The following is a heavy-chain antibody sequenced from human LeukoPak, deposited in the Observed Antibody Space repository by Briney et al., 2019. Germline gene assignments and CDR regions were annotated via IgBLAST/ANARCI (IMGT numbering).Heavy chain of an antibody. Sequence: GGSLRLSCAASGFTVSSIHMVWVRQAPGKGLEWVSVTYTGGNSYYADSVKGRFTISRDNSKNTLYLQMNSLRAEDTAVYYCARAPDTAMVNDYWGQGTLVTVSS. CDR3: ARAPDTAMVNDY. V-gene: IGHV3-53*01. J-gene: IGHJ4*02. D-gene: IGHD5-18*01. CDR2: TYTGGNS. CDR1: GFTVSSIH.